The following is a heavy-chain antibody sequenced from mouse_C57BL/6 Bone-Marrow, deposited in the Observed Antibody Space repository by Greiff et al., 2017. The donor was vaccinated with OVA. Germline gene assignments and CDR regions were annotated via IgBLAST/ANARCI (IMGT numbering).Heavy chain of an antibody. CDR1: GFTFSNYW. J-gene: IGHJ3*01. D-gene: IGHD1-1*01. CDR3: TGPSYYYGFAY. V-gene: IGHV6-3*01. CDR2: IRLKSDNYAT. Sequence: EVKVEESGGGLVQPGGSMKLSCVASGFTFSNYWMNWVRQSPEKGLEWVAQIRLKSDNYATHYAESVKGRFTISRDDSKSSVYLQMNNLRAEDTGIYYCTGPSYYYGFAYWGQGTLVTVSA.